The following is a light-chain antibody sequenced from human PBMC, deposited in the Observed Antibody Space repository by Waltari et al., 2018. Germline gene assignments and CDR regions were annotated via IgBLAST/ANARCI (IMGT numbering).Light chain of an antibody. J-gene: IGLJ2*01. V-gene: IGLV1-40*01. CDR1: SSNIGAGYY. Sequence: QSVLTQPPSASGAPGQRVTISCTGSSSNIGAGYYVSWYQQFPGTAPKLLIYEKNKRPSGVSDRVSGSKSGTSASLTITGLQSEDEADYYCSAWDSSLSTVLFGGGIRLTVL. CDR3: SAWDSSLSTVL. CDR2: EKN.